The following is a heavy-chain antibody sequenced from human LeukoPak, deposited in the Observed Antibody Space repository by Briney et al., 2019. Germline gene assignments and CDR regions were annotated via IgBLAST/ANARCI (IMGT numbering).Heavy chain of an antibody. Sequence: GASVKVSCKASGYTFTGYYMHWVRQAPGQGLEWMGRINPNSGGTNYAQKFQGRVTMTRDTSISTAYMELSRLRSDDTAVYYCARLPVRGVIHFDYWGQGTLATVSS. J-gene: IGHJ4*02. V-gene: IGHV1-2*06. D-gene: IGHD3-10*01. CDR1: GYTFTGYY. CDR3: ARLPVRGVIHFDY. CDR2: INPNSGGT.